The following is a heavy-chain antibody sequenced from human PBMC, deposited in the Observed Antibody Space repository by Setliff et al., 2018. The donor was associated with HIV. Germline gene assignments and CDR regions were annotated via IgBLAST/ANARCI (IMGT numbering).Heavy chain of an antibody. CDR2: INPNSGGT. D-gene: IGHD1-26*01. V-gene: IGHV1-2*05. Sequence: ASVKVSCKASGYTFTGYYMHWVRQAPGQGLEWMGRINPNSGGTNYAQKFQGRVTMTRDTSISTAYMELSRLRSDDTVVYYCARERIVGATAPFDYWGQGTLVTVS. CDR3: ARERIVGATAPFDY. CDR1: GYTFTGYY. J-gene: IGHJ4*02.